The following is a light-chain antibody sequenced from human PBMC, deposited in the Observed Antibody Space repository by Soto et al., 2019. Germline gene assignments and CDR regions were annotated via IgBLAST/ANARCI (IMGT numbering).Light chain of an antibody. CDR1: TGAVTSTHY. CDR2: DTN. CDR3: LLYYSGPRV. J-gene: IGLJ3*02. Sequence: QAVVTQEPSLTVSPGGTVTLTCGSSTGAVTSTHYPYWFQQKPGQAPRTLIYDTNKKHSWTPARFSCSLLGGKAALTLSGAQADDEADYYCLLYYSGPRVFGGGTKLTVL. V-gene: IGLV7-46*01.